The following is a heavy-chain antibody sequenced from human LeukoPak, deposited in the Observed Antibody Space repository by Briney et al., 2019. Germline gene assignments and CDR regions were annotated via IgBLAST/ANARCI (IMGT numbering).Heavy chain of an antibody. V-gene: IGHV4-34*01. J-gene: IGHJ5*02. D-gene: IGHD3-10*01. CDR3: ARRRITMVRGVLKRVNWFDP. Sequence: SETLSLTCAVYGGSFSGYYWSWIRQPPGKGLEWIGEINHSGSTNYNPSLKSRVTISVDTSKNQFSLKLSSVTAADTAVYYCARRRITMVRGVLKRVNWFDPWGQGTLVTVSS. CDR2: INHSGST. CDR1: GGSFSGYY.